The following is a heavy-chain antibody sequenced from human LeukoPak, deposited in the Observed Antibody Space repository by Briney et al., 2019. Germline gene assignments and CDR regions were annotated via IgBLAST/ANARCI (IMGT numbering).Heavy chain of an antibody. J-gene: IGHJ4*02. D-gene: IGHD3-9*01. CDR3: AKAGGSFDWLYHYFDY. V-gene: IGHV3-23*01. CDR1: GFTCTNYA. CDR2: ISDSGGST. Sequence: GGSLRLSCTASGFTCTNYAMSWVRQAPGKGLGWVSAISDSGGSTYYADSVKGRFTISRDNSKNTLYLQMNSLRAEDTAVYYCAKAGGSFDWLYHYFDYWGQGTLVTVSS.